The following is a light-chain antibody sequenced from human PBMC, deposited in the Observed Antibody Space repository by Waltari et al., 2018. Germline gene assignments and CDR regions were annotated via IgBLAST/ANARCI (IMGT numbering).Light chain of an antibody. Sequence: DIVVTQSPDSLAVSLGERATINCKSSQTLLYNANKKNYLAWYQQKPGQPPKLLIYWASTREVGVPERFRGSGSGTDFALTINDLQPADVAVYFCQQYFNYPPLFGQGTRLEI. CDR1: QTLLYNANKKNY. CDR3: QQYFNYPPL. J-gene: IGKJ2*01. V-gene: IGKV4-1*01. CDR2: WAS.